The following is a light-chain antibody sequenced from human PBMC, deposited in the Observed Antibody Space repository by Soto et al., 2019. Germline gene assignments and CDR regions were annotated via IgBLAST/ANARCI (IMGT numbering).Light chain of an antibody. CDR2: KAS. CDR1: RNVGDW. Sequence: DKQLTQSPSTLSGSIGDRVTITCRASRNVGDWLAWFQQKPGKAPKLLIYKASTLESGVPSRFRGTASGTEFTLTISSLQPDDYASYYCQEHGTYPLTFGGGTKVDIK. J-gene: IGKJ4*01. V-gene: IGKV1-5*03. CDR3: QEHGTYPLT.